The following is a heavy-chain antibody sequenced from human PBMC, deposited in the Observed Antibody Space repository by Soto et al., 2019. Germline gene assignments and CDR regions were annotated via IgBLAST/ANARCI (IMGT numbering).Heavy chain of an antibody. D-gene: IGHD6-13*01. V-gene: IGHV4-59*01. CDR2: IYYSGST. Sequence: NPSETLSLTCTVSGGSISSYYWSWIRQPPGKGLEWIGYIYYSGSTNYNPSLKSRVTISVDTSKNQFSLKLSSVAAADTAVYYCARARGYSSSFIAYWGQGTLVTVSS. CDR3: ARARGYSSSFIAY. CDR1: GGSISSYY. J-gene: IGHJ4*02.